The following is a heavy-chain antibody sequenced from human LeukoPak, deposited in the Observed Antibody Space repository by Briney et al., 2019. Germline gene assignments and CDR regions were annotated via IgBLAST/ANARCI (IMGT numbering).Heavy chain of an antibody. D-gene: IGHD3-22*01. CDR3: AREGYYDSSASPSLFDY. Sequence: ASVTVSCKASGYTFTGYYMHWVRQAPGQGLEWMGWINPNSGGTNYAQKFQGRVTMARDTSISTAYMELSRLRSDDTAVYYCAREGYYDSSASPSLFDYWGQGTLVTVSS. CDR2: INPNSGGT. CDR1: GYTFTGYY. J-gene: IGHJ4*02. V-gene: IGHV1-2*02.